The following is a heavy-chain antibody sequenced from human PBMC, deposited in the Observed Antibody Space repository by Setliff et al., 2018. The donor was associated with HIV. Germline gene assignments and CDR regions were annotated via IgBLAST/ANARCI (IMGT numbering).Heavy chain of an antibody. D-gene: IGHD3-22*01. J-gene: IGHJ6*03. CDR1: GGSISSSSYY. V-gene: IGHV4-39*07. CDR3: ARRRSPPSGFYSKYYMDV. Sequence: PSETLSLTCTVSGGSISSSSYYWGWIRQPPGKGLEWIGNIYSGGTTYYNSSLRSQVTISVDTSKNQFSLKLTSVTAADTAIYYCARRRSPPSGFYSKYYMDVWAKGTTVTVSS. CDR2: IYSGGTT.